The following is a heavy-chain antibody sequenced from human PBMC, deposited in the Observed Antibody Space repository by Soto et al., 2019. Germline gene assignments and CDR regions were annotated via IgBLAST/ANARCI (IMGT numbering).Heavy chain of an antibody. V-gene: IGHV4-34*01. CDR2: INHSGST. CDR3: ARVFREYYYYGMDV. CDR1: GGSFSGYY. J-gene: IGHJ6*02. Sequence: SETLSLTCAVYGGSFSGYYWSWIRQPPGKGLEWIGEINHSGSTNYNPSLKSRVTISVDTSKNQSSLKLSSMTAADTAVYYCARVFREYYYYGMDVWGQGTTVTVSS.